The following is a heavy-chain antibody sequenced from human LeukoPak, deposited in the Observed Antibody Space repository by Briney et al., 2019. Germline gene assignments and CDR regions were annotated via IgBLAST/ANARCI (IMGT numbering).Heavy chain of an antibody. Sequence: PGRSLRLSCAASGFTFSSYGMHWVRQAPGKGLEWVAVISYDGSNKYYADSVKGRFTISRDNSKNTLYLQMNSLRAEDTAVYYCAKDLDTAMANWGQGTLVTVSS. V-gene: IGHV3-30*18. CDR3: AKDLDTAMAN. CDR2: ISYDGSNK. D-gene: IGHD5-18*01. CDR1: GFTFSSYG. J-gene: IGHJ4*02.